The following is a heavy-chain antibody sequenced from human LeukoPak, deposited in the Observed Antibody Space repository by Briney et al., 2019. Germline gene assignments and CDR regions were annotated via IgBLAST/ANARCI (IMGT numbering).Heavy chain of an antibody. Sequence: GASVKVSCKVSGYTFTDYYMHWVQQAPGKGLEWMGLVDPEDGETIYSEKFQGRVTITSDTSTDTAYFELSSLRSEATTVCYYATNVGGVATINWFDPWGQGTLVTVSS. CDR2: VDPEDGET. D-gene: IGHD5-12*01. J-gene: IGHJ5*02. CDR1: GYTFTDYY. V-gene: IGHV1-69-2*01. CDR3: ATNVGGVATINWFDP.